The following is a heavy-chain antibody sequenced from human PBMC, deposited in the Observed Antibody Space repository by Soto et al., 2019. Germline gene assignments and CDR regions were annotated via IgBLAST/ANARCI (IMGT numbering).Heavy chain of an antibody. V-gene: IGHV4-30-4*01. Sequence: TSETLSLTCTVSGASINSNDYSWDWIRQTPGKGLEWIGYVYYSGTTDYIPSLKSRLSMSIDKSQNQFTLKLNSVTAADTATYYCARMSYFYDKWYLALWGRGTLLTVS. D-gene: IGHD3-22*01. CDR2: VYYSGTT. CDR3: ARMSYFYDKWYLAL. CDR1: GASINSNDYS. J-gene: IGHJ2*01.